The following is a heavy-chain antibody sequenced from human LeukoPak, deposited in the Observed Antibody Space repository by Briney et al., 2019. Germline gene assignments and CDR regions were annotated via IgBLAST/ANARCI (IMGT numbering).Heavy chain of an antibody. D-gene: IGHD1-26*01. CDR1: GYTFTIYY. CDR2: INPSGGST. CDR3: ARVGATPFDY. J-gene: IGHJ4*02. V-gene: IGHV1-46*01. Sequence: ASVTVSCKASGYTFTIYYMHWVRQAPGQGLEWMGIINPSGGSTSYAQKFQGRVTMTRDTSTSTVYMELSSLRSEDTAVYYCARVGATPFDYWGQGTLVTVSS.